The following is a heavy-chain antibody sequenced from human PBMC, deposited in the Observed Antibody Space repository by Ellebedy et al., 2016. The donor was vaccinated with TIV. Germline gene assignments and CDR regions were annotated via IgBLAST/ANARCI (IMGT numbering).Heavy chain of an antibody. CDR3: ASAKYYGSGTYAHYLDY. V-gene: IGHV5-51*01. Sequence: GESLKISCKGSGYSFGNDCIGWVRPMPGKGQDWLGIIYPGDSYTRYSPSFQGQVTISADKSISTAYLQWSSLKASDTAMYYCASAKYYGSGTYAHYLDYWGQGTLVTVSS. J-gene: IGHJ4*02. CDR1: GYSFGNDC. CDR2: IYPGDSYT. D-gene: IGHD3-10*01.